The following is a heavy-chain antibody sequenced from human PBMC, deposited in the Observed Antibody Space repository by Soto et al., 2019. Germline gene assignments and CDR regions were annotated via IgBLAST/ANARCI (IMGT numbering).Heavy chain of an antibody. CDR3: AREGTTLLDY. Sequence: SVKVSCKASGGTFSSYAISWVRQAPGQGLEWMGGIIPIFGTANYAQNFQGRVTITADESTSTAYMEPSSLRSDDTAVYYCAREGTTLLDYWGQGTLVTVSS. J-gene: IGHJ4*02. V-gene: IGHV1-69*13. D-gene: IGHD2-2*01. CDR2: IIPIFGTA. CDR1: GGTFSSYA.